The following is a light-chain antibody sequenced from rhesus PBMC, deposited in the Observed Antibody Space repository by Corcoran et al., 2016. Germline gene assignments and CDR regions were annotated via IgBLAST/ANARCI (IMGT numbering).Light chain of an antibody. J-gene: IGKJ1*01. V-gene: IGKV3-35*01. CDR2: DAS. Sequence: EIVLTQSPATLSLSPGERATLSCRASQSVRSSLAWYQQKPGQAPSLLIYDASNRATGIPDRFSGSGSGTDFTLTVSSLEPEDVGVYYCQQYNKRPWTFGQGTKVEI. CDR3: QQYNKRPWT. CDR1: QSVRSS.